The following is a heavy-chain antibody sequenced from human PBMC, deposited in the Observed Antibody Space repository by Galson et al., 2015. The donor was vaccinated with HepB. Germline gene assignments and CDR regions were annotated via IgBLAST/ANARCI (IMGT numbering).Heavy chain of an antibody. J-gene: IGHJ4*02. CDR1: GFTFSSYS. D-gene: IGHD2-2*01. Sequence: SLRLSCAASGFTFSSYSMNWVRQAPGKGLEWVSSISSSSSYIYYADSVKGRFTISRDNAKNSLYLQMNSLRAEDTAVYYCAREGYCSSTSCPRSFDYWGQGTLVTVSS. CDR2: ISSSSSYI. V-gene: IGHV3-21*01. CDR3: AREGYCSSTSCPRSFDY.